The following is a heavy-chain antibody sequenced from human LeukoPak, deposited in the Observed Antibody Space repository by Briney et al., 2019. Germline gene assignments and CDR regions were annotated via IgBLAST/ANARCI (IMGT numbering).Heavy chain of an antibody. J-gene: IGHJ4*02. CDR2: ISYDGSNK. Sequence: RGSLRLSCTASGFTFSDYTMSWVRQAPGKGLEWVAVISYDGSNKYYADSVKGRFTISRDNSKNTLYLQMNSLRAEDTAVYYCARGGRELVPFDYFDYWGQGTLVTVSS. CDR3: ARGGRELVPFDYFDY. CDR1: GFTFSDYT. D-gene: IGHD6-6*01. V-gene: IGHV3-30-3*01.